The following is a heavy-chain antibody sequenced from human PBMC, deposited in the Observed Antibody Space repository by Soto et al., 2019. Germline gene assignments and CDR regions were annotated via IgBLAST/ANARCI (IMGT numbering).Heavy chain of an antibody. CDR3: AREMTYYYDSSGYLLGY. CDR1: GFTFSSYG. CDR2: IWYDGSNK. Sequence: GGSLRLSCAASGFTFSSYGMHWVRQAPGKGLEWVAVIWYDGSNKYYADYVKGRFTISRDNSKNTLYLQMNSLRAEDTAVYYCAREMTYYYDSSGYLLGYWGQGTLVTVSS. D-gene: IGHD3-22*01. J-gene: IGHJ4*02. V-gene: IGHV3-33*01.